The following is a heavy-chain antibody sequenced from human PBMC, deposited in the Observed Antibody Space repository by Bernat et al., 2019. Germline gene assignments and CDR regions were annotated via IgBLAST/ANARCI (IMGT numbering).Heavy chain of an antibody. Sequence: QVTLRESGPALVKPTQTLTLTCTFSGFSLSTSGMFVSWIRQPPGKALEWLARIDWDDDNYCSTYLKTRLTISKDTSKNQVVLTMTNMDPVDTATYYCALLEGGSGGSCYSRYGMDVWGQGTTVTVSS. D-gene: IGHD2-15*01. V-gene: IGHV2-70*15. J-gene: IGHJ6*02. CDR2: IDWDDDN. CDR3: ALLEGGSGGSCYSRYGMDV. CDR1: GFSLSTSGMF.